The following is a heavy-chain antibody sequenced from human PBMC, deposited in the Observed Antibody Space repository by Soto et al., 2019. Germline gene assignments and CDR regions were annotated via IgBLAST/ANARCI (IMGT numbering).Heavy chain of an antibody. CDR3: ATSMVRGVMFYYYYMDV. D-gene: IGHD3-10*01. J-gene: IGHJ6*03. V-gene: IGHV4-59*08. CDR1: GGSISSYY. CDR2: IYYSGST. Sequence: PSETLSLTCTVSGGSISSYYWSWIRQPPGKGLEWIGYIYYSGSTNYIPSLKSRVTISVDTSKNQFSLKLSSVTAADTAVYYCATSMVRGVMFYYYYMDVWGKGTTVTVSS.